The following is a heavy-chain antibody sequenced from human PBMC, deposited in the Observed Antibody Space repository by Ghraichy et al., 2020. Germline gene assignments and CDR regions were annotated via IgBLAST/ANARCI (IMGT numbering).Heavy chain of an antibody. Sequence: GGSLRLSCAASGFTLNSYSFNWVRQAPGKGLEWVSFISSSRTYIYYADSVKGRFTISRDNANNSLFLQMNSLRAEDTAVYFCVRGDFYYMDVWGKGTTVTVSS. CDR2: ISSSRTYI. CDR3: VRGDFYYMDV. V-gene: IGHV3-21*01. J-gene: IGHJ6*03. D-gene: IGHD3-3*01. CDR1: GFTLNSYS.